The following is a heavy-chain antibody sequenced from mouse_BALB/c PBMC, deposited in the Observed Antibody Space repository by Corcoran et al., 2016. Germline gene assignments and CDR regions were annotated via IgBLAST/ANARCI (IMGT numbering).Heavy chain of an antibody. CDR3: ARWDWYFDV. CDR1: GFNIKDTY. J-gene: IGHJ1*01. V-gene: IGHV14-3*02. CDR2: IDPANGNT. Sequence: EVQLQQSGAELVKPGASVKLSCTASGFNIKDTYMHGVKQRPEQGLGWIGRIDPANGNTKYDPKFQGKATITADTSSNTAYLQLSSLTSEDTAVYYCARWDWYFDVWGAGTTVTVSS.